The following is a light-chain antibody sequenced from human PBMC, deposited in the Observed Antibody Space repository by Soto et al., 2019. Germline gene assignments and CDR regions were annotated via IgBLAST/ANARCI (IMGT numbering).Light chain of an antibody. Sequence: IVMTQSPATLSGSPGEIATLSCRASHSVSSNLAWYQQKPGQAPRLLIYGASTRATGIPARFSGSGSGTEFTLTISSLQSEDFAVYYCQQYNNWPRTFGQGTKVDIK. CDR3: QQYNNWPRT. J-gene: IGKJ1*01. CDR2: GAS. CDR1: HSVSSN. V-gene: IGKV3-15*01.